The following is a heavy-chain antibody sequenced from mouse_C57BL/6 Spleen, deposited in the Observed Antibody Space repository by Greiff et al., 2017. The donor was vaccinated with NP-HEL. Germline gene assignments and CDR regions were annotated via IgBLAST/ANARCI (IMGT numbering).Heavy chain of an antibody. J-gene: IGHJ4*01. CDR2: IYPGDGDT. V-gene: IGHV1-82*01. Sequence: VQLQQSGPELVKPGASVKISCKASGYAFSSSWMNWVKQRPGKGLEWIGRIYPGDGDTNYNGKFKGKATLTADKSSSTAYMQLSSLTSEDSAVYFCARRRGTTVVAPMDYWGQGTSVTVSS. CDR3: ARRRGTTVVAPMDY. CDR1: GYAFSSSW. D-gene: IGHD1-1*01.